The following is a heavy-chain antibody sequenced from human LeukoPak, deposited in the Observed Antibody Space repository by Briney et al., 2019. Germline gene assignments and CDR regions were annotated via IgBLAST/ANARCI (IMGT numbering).Heavy chain of an antibody. Sequence: GGSLRLSCAVSGFTFSSYWMHWVRQAPGKGLVWVSRINSDGSSTSYADSVKGRFTISRDNAKNTLYLQMNSLRAEGTAVYYCASIVRATTGLDCWGQGTLVTVSS. J-gene: IGHJ4*02. V-gene: IGHV3-74*01. CDR3: ASIVRATTGLDC. CDR1: GFTFSSYW. CDR2: INSDGSST. D-gene: IGHD1-26*01.